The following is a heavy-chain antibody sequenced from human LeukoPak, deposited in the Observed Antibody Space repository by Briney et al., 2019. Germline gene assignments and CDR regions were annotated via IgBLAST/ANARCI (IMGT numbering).Heavy chain of an antibody. CDR2: IHWNGGST. J-gene: IGHJ4*02. CDR1: GFTFDDYG. CDR3: ARGGNYHPFDY. D-gene: IGHD1-26*01. V-gene: IGHV3-20*04. Sequence: GGSLRLSCAASGFTFDDYGMSWVRQAPGKGLEWVSGIHWNGGSTGYADSVKGRFTISRDNAQSSLYLQMNSLRAEDTALYYCARGGNYHPFDYWGQGTLVTVSS.